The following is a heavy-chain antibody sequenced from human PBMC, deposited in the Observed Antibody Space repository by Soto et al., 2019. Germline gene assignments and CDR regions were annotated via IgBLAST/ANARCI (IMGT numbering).Heavy chain of an antibody. J-gene: IGHJ4*02. V-gene: IGHV4-30-2*01. Sequence: KSSETLSLTCTVSGDSMTSGDYSWSWIRQPPGKGLEWLGYIYRTGNTHYSPSLKSRVSISQDRSKNQFSLELTSVTAADTAVYYCARGDYQYSIAYWGQGTLVTVSS. CDR2: IYRTGNT. CDR1: GDSMTSGDYS. D-gene: IGHD2-2*01. CDR3: ARGDYQYSIAY.